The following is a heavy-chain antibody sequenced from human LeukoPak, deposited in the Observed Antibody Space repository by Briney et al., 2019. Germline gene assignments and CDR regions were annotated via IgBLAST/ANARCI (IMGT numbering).Heavy chain of an antibody. CDR1: GYTLTGYY. Sequence: GASVTVSCKASGYTLTGYYLHWVRQAPGQGLEWMGWINPNSGGTNYAQKFQGRVTMTRDTSISTAYMELSRLTSDDTAVYYCARKDIAVAGFYYHGMDVWGQGTTVTVSS. D-gene: IGHD6-19*01. CDR3: ARKDIAVAGFYYHGMDV. CDR2: INPNSGGT. J-gene: IGHJ6*02. V-gene: IGHV1-2*02.